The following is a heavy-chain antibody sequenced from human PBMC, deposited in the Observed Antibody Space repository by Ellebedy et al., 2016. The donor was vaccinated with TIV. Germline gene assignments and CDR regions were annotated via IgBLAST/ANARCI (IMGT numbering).Heavy chain of an antibody. CDR1: GFTFNIYR. V-gene: IGHV3-74*01. CDR3: ARDRRGLGV. CDR2: INSDGRST. J-gene: IGHJ6*02. Sequence: PGGSLRLSCAASGFTFNIYRMHRVRQVPGKGLVWVSRINSDGRSTSYADFVKGRFTISRDNSKNTLYLHMNDLRVEDTAVYYCARDRRGLGVWGQGTTVTVSS.